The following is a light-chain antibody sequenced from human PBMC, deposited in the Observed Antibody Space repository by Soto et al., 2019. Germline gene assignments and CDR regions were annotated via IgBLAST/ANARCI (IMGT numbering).Light chain of an antibody. J-gene: IGKJ5*01. CDR2: SAS. Sequence: DIQITQSPASLSVSVGDRVTITCRASQSINNYLNWYLQRPGQAPKLLIRSASTLQRGVPSRFSGSGSRTEFTLTIADLQPDDFGTYYCQQSLTMPITFGHGTRLEIK. CDR1: QSINNY. V-gene: IGKV1-39*01. CDR3: QQSLTMPIT.